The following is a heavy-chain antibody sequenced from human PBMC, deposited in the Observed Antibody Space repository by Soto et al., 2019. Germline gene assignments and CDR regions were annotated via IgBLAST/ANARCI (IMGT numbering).Heavy chain of an antibody. CDR1: GLSVSNNY. V-gene: IGHV3-66*01. Sequence: DVQLVESGGGLVQPGGSLRLSCAASGLSVSNNYMSWVRQAPGKGPEWVSCIYTDGSTYYADSVKGRFTISRDNSKNTLDLQMDSLRVEDTAVYSCGRGRGEFGRFDPWGQGTQVTVSS. CDR3: GRGRGEFGRFDP. CDR2: IYTDGST. J-gene: IGHJ5*02. D-gene: IGHD3-16*01.